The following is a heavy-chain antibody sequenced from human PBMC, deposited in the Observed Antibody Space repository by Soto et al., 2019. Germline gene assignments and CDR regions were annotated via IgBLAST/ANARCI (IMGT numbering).Heavy chain of an antibody. CDR2: ISHSGST. CDR3: ARRQYSYGFLDY. J-gene: IGHJ4*02. D-gene: IGHD5-18*01. Sequence: QVQLQESGPGLVKASQTLSLTCTVSGDSISSGDYYWSWIRQPPEKGLEWIGYISHSGSTFYIPSLKGRVTISVDTSKNQFSLHLRSVTAADTAVYFCARRQYSYGFLDYWGQGTLVTVSS. CDR1: GDSISSGDYY. V-gene: IGHV4-30-4*01.